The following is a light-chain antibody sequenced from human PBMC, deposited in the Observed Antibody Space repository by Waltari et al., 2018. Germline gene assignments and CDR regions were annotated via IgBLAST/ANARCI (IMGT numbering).Light chain of an antibody. Sequence: QAVLTQQPAASGTPGERVAISCFGSSSDIGDNYVYWYQQLPGTAPKTLNYGNTQRPSGVPDRFSGSKSGTSASLAISDLRSEDEADYYCAAWDDNLLYVFGTGTKVTVL. CDR2: GNT. V-gene: IGLV1-47*01. CDR3: AAWDDNLLYV. J-gene: IGLJ1*01. CDR1: SSDIGDNY.